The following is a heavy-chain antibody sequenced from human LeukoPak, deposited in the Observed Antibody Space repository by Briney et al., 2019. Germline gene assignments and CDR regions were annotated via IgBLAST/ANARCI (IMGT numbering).Heavy chain of an antibody. CDR1: GASITRGNYY. D-gene: IGHD2-21*01. J-gene: IGHJ6*03. CDR2: IYYSGST. Sequence: SETLSLTCTVSGASITRGNYYWSWIRQPPGKGLEWIGYIYYSGSTNYNPSLKSRVTISVDTSKNQFSLKLSSVTAADTAVYYCAREVRAHYYYYYMDVWGKGTTVTISS. V-gene: IGHV4-61*01. CDR3: AREVRAHYYYYYMDV.